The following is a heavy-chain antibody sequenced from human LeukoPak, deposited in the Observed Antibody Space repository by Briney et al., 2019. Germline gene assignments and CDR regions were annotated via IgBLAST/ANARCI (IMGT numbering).Heavy chain of an antibody. Sequence: SQTLSLTCAVSGGSISSGGYSWSWIRQPPGKGLEWIGYIYHSGSTYYNPSLKSRVTISVDRSKNQFSLKLSSVTAADTAVYYCARATYYYDSSGYFLGFFDYWGQGTLVTVSS. J-gene: IGHJ4*02. CDR3: ARATYYYDSSGYFLGFFDY. D-gene: IGHD3-22*01. CDR2: IYHSGST. CDR1: GGSISSGGYS. V-gene: IGHV4-30-2*01.